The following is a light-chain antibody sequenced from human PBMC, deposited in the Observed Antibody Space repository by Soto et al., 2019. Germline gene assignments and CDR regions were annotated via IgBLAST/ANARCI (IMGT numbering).Light chain of an antibody. CDR1: QSVSSSY. CDR3: QKYGSFWT. CDR2: GAS. Sequence: EIVLTQSPGTLSLSPGERATLSCRASQSVSSSYLAWYQQKPGQAPRLLMYGASSRATGIPDRFRGSGSGTDFTLTISRLEPEDFAVYYCQKYGSFWTFGQGTKVEIK. J-gene: IGKJ1*01. V-gene: IGKV3-20*01.